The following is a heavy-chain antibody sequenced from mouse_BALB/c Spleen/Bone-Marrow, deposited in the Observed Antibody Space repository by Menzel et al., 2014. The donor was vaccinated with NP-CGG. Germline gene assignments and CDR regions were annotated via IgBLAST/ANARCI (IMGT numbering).Heavy chain of an antibody. V-gene: IGHV4-1*02. Sequence: DVKLVESGGGLVQPGGSLKLSCAASGFDFSSYWMSWVRQAPGKGLEWIGEINPDSSTIYYTPSLKDKFIISRDNANNTLYLQMSRVRAEDAALYQCGSPGGPTMIPQAWFAIWGQGSLVSVSA. CDR1: GFDFSSYW. J-gene: IGHJ3*01. CDR3: GSPGGPTMIPQAWFAI. CDR2: INPDSSTI. D-gene: IGHD2-4*01.